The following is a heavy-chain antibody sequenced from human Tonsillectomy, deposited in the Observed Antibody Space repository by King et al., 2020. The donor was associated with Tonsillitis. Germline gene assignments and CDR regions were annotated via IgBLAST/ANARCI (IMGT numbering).Heavy chain of an antibody. Sequence: VQLVESGGGVVQPGRSLRLSCVASAFTLSSYGMHWVRQAPGKGLEWVAVISYEGSNKYYADSVKGRFTISRDNSKNTLYLQMNSLRPEDTAVYYCAKGKGSGSGYAFDIWGQGTMVTVSS. CDR3: AKGKGSGSGYAFDI. CDR1: AFTLSSYG. V-gene: IGHV3-30*18. J-gene: IGHJ3*02. CDR2: ISYEGSNK. D-gene: IGHD3-10*01.